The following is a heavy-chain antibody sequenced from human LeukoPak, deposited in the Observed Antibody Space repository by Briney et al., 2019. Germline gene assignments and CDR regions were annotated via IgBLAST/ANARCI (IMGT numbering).Heavy chain of an antibody. J-gene: IGHJ5*02. CDR1: GGTFSSYA. V-gene: IGHV1-69*05. CDR2: IIPIFGTA. D-gene: IGHD6-19*01. CDR3: ARIGIAVAGTGFDP. Sequence: GASVKVSCKASGGTFSSYAISWVRQAPGQGLEWMGRIIPIFGTANYAQKFQGRVTITTDESTSTAYMELSSLRSEDTAAYYCARIGIAVAGTGFDPWGQGTLVTVSS.